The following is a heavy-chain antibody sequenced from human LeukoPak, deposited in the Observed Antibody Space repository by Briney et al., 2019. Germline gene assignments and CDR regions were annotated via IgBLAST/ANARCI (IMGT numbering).Heavy chain of an antibody. CDR2: LSDSGGRT. V-gene: IGHV3-23*01. J-gene: IGHJ3*02. Sequence: PGGSLRLSCAASGFTFSSYGMMWVRQAPGKGLEWVSALSDSGGRTDYANSVKGRFTISRDNFKNTMYLQMNSLRAEDTAVYYCAKARSTVKYAFDIWGQGTMVTVSS. CDR3: AKARSTVKYAFDI. CDR1: GFTFSSYG. D-gene: IGHD4-17*01.